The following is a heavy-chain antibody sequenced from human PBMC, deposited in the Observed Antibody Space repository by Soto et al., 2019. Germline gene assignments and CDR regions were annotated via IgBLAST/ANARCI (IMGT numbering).Heavy chain of an antibody. D-gene: IGHD3-10*01. CDR1: GYTFTSYG. V-gene: IGHV1-18*01. CDR2: ISAYNGNT. CDR3: ARDRPYYYGSGSSHGMDV. J-gene: IGHJ6*02. Sequence: QVQLVQSGAEVKKPGASVKVSCKASGYTFTSYGISWVRQAPGQGLEWMGWISAYNGNTNYAQKLQGRVTMTTDTSTSTASMELRSLRSDDTAVYYCARDRPYYYGSGSSHGMDVWGQGTTVTVSS.